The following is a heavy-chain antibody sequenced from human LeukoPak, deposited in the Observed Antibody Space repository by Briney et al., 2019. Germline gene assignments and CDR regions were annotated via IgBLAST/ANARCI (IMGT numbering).Heavy chain of an antibody. J-gene: IGHJ4*02. V-gene: IGHV3-64D*06. Sequence: GGSLRLSCSASGFTFSSYAMHWVRQAPGKGLEYVSAISSNGGSTYYADSMKGRFTISRDNSKNTLYLQMSSLRAEDTAVYYCVKPIAAAGTNYWGQGTLVTVSS. D-gene: IGHD6-13*01. CDR2: ISSNGGST. CDR3: VKPIAAAGTNY. CDR1: GFTFSSYA.